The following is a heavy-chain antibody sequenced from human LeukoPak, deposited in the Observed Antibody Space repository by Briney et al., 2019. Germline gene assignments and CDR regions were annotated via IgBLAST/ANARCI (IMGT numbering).Heavy chain of an antibody. CDR2: IYYSGST. CDR3: ARHPTALVSYGFDP. V-gene: IGHV4-59*08. D-gene: IGHD5-18*01. Sequence: SETLSLTCIVSGGSFSNYYWSWLRQPPGKGLEWIGYIYYSGSTNYNPSLKSRVTISVDTSKNHLSLNLSSVTAADTAVYYCARHPTALVSYGFDPWGQGTLVTVSS. CDR1: GGSFSNYY. J-gene: IGHJ5*02.